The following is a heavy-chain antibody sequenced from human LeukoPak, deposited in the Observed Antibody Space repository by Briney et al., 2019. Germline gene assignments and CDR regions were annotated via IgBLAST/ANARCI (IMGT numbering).Heavy chain of an antibody. CDR3: ARDGAETPRYGMDV. Sequence: SQTLSLTCTVSGGSISSGDYYWSWLRQPPGKGLEWIGYIYYSGSTYYNPSLKSRVTISVDTSKNQFSLKLSSVTAADTAVYYCARDGAETPRYGMDVWGQGTTVTVSS. CDR1: GGSISSGDYY. CDR2: IYYSGST. V-gene: IGHV4-30-4*01. D-gene: IGHD3-10*01. J-gene: IGHJ6*02.